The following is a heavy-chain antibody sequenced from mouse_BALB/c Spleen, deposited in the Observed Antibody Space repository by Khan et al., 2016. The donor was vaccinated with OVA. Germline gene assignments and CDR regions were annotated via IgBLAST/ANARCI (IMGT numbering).Heavy chain of an antibody. D-gene: IGHD1-1*01. CDR2: TNPTNGRT. CDR1: GYTFTSYW. CDR3: ARIKKIVATYVDY. Sequence: QVQLQQPGAELVKAGDSVKMSCKASGYTFTSYWMHWVKQRLGQGLEWFAETNPTNGRTYYNEKFKSKATLTVDKSSSTAYMLLRGPTFEDSAVYYCARIKKIVATYVDYWGQGTTLTVSS. V-gene: IGHV1S81*02. J-gene: IGHJ2*01.